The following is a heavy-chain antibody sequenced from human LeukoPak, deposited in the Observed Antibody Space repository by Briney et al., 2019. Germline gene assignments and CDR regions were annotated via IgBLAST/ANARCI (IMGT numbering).Heavy chain of an antibody. D-gene: IGHD5-12*01. CDR1: GFSFSSYG. CDR3: ARTYSRESGYDFVLHY. J-gene: IGHJ4*02. CDR2: ISYDGKNI. Sequence: GGSLRLSCAASGFSFSSYGLHWVRQAPGKGLEWVSAISYDGKNIHYADSVKGRFTISRDNSRNTVYLQMNSLRVEDTAVYYCARTYSRESGYDFVLHYWGQGTRVTVSS. V-gene: IGHV3-33*01.